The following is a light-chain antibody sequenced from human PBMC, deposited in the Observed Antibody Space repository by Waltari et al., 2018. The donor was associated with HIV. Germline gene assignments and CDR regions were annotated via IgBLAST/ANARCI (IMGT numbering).Light chain of an antibody. CDR2: KAS. CDR3: QQYNSYSPYT. Sequence: DIQMTQSPSTLSASVGDRVTITCRASQSNSSWLAWYQQKPGKAPKLLIYKASSLESGVPSRFSGSGSGTEFTLTISSLQPDDFATYYCQQYNSYSPYTFGQGTKLEIK. V-gene: IGKV1-5*03. CDR1: QSNSSW. J-gene: IGKJ2*01.